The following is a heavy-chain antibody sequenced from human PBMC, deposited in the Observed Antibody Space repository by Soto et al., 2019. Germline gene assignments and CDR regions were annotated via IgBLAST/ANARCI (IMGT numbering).Heavy chain of an antibody. Sequence: SSVKRSRKASVDTYSSDTVSWGRHAPGQGLEWMGRIIPILGIANYAQKFQGRVTITADKSTSTAYMELGSLRSEDTAVYYCASDATASIAAPYWGQGTLVTVS. CDR3: ASDATASIAAPY. V-gene: IGHV1-69*02. J-gene: IGHJ4*02. CDR2: IIPILGIA. CDR1: VDTYSSDT. D-gene: IGHD6-6*01.